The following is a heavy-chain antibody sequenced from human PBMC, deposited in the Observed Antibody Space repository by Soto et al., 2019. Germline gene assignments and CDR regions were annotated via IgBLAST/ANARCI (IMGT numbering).Heavy chain of an antibody. D-gene: IGHD6-6*01. J-gene: IGHJ4*02. CDR1: CGSFSGYY. V-gene: IGHV4-34*01. Sequence: QVQLQQWGAGLLKPSETLSLTCAVYCGSFSGYYWSWIRQPPGKGLEWIGEINHSGSTNYNPSLKSRVTMPVDTSKNQFSLNLSSVTAADTAVYYCSRTSRLDCWGQGTLVTVSS. CDR2: INHSGST. CDR3: SRTSRLDC.